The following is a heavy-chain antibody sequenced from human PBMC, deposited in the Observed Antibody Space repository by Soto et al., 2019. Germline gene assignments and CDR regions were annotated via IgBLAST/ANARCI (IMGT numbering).Heavy chain of an antibody. CDR2: ISSSGSTI. V-gene: IGHV3-48*03. D-gene: IGHD2-2*02. CDR1: GFTFSCYE. J-gene: IGHJ6*02. Sequence: PGGSLRLSCAASGFTFSCYEMNWVRQAPGKGLEWVSYISSSGSTIYYADSVKGRFTISRDNAKNSLYLQMNSLRAEDTAVYYCATVLPAAIQVGMDVWGQGTTVTVSS. CDR3: ATVLPAAIQVGMDV.